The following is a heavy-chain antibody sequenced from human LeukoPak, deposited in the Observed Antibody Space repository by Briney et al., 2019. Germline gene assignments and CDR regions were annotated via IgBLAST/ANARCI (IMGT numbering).Heavy chain of an antibody. CDR1: GFTFSRYW. CDR2: INTDGSRT. Sequence: GGSLRLSCAASGFTFSRYWMHWVRQVPGKGLVWVSRINTDGSRTDYADSVKGRFTISRDNAKNTLYLQMNGLRAEDTALYYCARDKTLQEEGFDIWGQGTMVTVSS. J-gene: IGHJ3*02. V-gene: IGHV3-74*01. D-gene: IGHD4-23*01. CDR3: ARDKTLQEEGFDI.